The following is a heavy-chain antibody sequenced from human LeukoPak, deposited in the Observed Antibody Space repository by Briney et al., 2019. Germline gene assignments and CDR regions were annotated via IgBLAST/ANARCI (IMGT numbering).Heavy chain of an antibody. CDR1: GGSISSYY. Sequence: SETLSLTCTVSGGSISSYYWSWIRQPPGKGLEWIGYIYYSGSTNYNPSLKSRVTISVDTSKNQFSLKLSSVTAADTAVYYCARPLGRGIMAPFDYWGQGTLVTVSS. D-gene: IGHD3-16*01. CDR2: IYYSGST. J-gene: IGHJ4*02. V-gene: IGHV4-59*08. CDR3: ARPLGRGIMAPFDY.